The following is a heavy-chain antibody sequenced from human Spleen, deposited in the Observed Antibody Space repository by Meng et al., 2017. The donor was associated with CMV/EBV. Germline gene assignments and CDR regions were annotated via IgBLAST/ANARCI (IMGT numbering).Heavy chain of an antibody. CDR3: ARDLCSSTSCRMIGY. CDR2: ISYDGSNK. CDR1: GFTFSSYA. D-gene: IGHD2-2*01. J-gene: IGHJ4*02. Sequence: GESLKISCAASGFTFSSYAMHWVRQAPGKGLEWVAVISYDGSNKYYADSVKGRFTISRDNSKNTLYLQMNSLRAEDTAVYYCARDLCSSTSCRMIGYWGQGTLVTVSS. V-gene: IGHV3-30-3*01.